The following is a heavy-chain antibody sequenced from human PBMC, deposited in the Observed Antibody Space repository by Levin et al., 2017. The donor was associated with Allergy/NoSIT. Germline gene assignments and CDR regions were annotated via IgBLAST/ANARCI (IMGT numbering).Heavy chain of an antibody. J-gene: IGHJ6*02. Sequence: PSETLSLTCTVSGGSISSYYWTWIRQPPGKGLEWIGYIYYSGSTNCNPSLKSRVTISVDTSKNQFSLKLSSVTAADTAVYYCARDRASSGWFRNGMDGWGQGTTVTVSS. D-gene: IGHD6-19*01. CDR2: IYYSGST. CDR3: ARDRASSGWFRNGMDG. V-gene: IGHV4-59*01. CDR1: GGSISSYY.